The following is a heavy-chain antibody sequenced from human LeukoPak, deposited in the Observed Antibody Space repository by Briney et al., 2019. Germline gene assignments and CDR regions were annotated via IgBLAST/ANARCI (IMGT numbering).Heavy chain of an antibody. CDR3: ARHASSGWYDY. J-gene: IGHJ4*02. V-gene: IGHV4-59*08. D-gene: IGHD6-19*01. CDR2: ISYSGST. CDR1: GGSISSYF. Sequence: SETLSLTCTVSGGSISSYFWSWIRQPPGKGLEWIGYISYSGSTNYNPSLKSRVTISVDTSENQFSLQLSSVTAADTAVYYCARHASSGWYDYWGQGTLVTVS.